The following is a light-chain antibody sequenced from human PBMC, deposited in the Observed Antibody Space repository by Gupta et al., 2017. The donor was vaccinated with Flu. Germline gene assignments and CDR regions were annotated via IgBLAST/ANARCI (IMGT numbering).Light chain of an antibody. CDR1: SSNVGRDN. V-gene: IGLV1-47*01. J-gene: IGLJ1*01. CDR3: AVWDNSLRSYL. Sequence: SSSNVGRDNVYWYQQVPGTTPKLLIYKNNQRPSGVPDRFSGSKSGTSASLSISGLQSEDEADYYCAVWDNSLRSYLFGSATKVTVL. CDR2: KNN.